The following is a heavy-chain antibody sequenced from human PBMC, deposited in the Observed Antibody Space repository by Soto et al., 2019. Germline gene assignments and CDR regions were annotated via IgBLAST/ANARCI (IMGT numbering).Heavy chain of an antibody. CDR3: ARGVVVVTATYGMDV. D-gene: IGHD2-15*01. Sequence: EVQLVESGGGLVQPGGSLRLSCAASGFTFSSYAMHWVRQAPGKGLEYVSAINSNGGSTYYANSVKGRFTISRDNSXXTLVLQMGRLRAEDMAVYYCARGVVVVTATYGMDVWGQGTTVTVSS. J-gene: IGHJ6*02. CDR2: INSNGGST. V-gene: IGHV3-64*01. CDR1: GFTFSSYA.